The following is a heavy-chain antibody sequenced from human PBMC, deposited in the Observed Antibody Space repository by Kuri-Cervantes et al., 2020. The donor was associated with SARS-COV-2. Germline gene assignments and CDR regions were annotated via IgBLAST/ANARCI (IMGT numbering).Heavy chain of an antibody. CDR1: GGSISSGGYY. V-gene: IGHV4-31*03. CDR3: ASHSSSWYCFDY. D-gene: IGHD6-13*01. CDR2: IYYSGST. Sequence: SETLSLTCTVSGGSISSGGYYWSWIRQHPGKGLEWIGYIYYSGSTYYNPSLKSRVTISVDTSKNQFSLKLSSVTAADTAVYYCASHSSSWYCFDYWGQGTLVTVSS. J-gene: IGHJ4*02.